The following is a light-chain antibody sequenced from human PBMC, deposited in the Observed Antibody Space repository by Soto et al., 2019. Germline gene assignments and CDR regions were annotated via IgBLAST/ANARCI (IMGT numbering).Light chain of an antibody. J-gene: IGKJ2*01. CDR3: QQRSSWPPVT. CDR1: QSVSSY. Sequence: EIVLTQSPATLSLSPGERATLSCRASQSVSSYLAWFQHKPGQAPRLLIYDASSRANGIPARFSGSGSGTDLTLTISRLEPEDFAVYCCQQRSSWPPVTFGQGTKLAI. V-gene: IGKV3-11*01. CDR2: DAS.